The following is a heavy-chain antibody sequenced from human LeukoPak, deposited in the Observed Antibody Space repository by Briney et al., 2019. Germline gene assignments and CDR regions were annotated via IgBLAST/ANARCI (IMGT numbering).Heavy chain of an antibody. CDR2: MNPNSGNT. D-gene: IGHD6-19*01. Sequence: ASVKVSCKASGYTFTSYDINWVRQAIGQGLEWMGWMNPNSGNTGYAQKFQGRVTMTRNTSISTAYMELSSLRAEDTAVYYCARDSVWAVAAQDAEYFQHWGQGTLVTVSS. J-gene: IGHJ1*01. V-gene: IGHV1-8*01. CDR1: GYTFTSYD. CDR3: ARDSVWAVAAQDAEYFQH.